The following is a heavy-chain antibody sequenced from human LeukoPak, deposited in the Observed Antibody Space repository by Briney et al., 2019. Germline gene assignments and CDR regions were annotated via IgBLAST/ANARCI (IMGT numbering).Heavy chain of an antibody. Sequence: GESLKISCKGSGYRFTSYWIGWVRQMPGKGLEWMGIIYPGDSDTRYSPSFQGRVTISADKSISTAYLQWSSLKASDTAMYYCARTYCSSTSCGGMDVWGKGPTVTVSS. CDR3: ARTYCSSTSCGGMDV. CDR2: IYPGDSDT. D-gene: IGHD2-2*01. V-gene: IGHV5-51*01. J-gene: IGHJ6*04. CDR1: GYRFTSYW.